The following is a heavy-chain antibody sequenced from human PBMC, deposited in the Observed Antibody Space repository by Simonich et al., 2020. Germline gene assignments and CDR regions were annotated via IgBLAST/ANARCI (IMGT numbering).Heavy chain of an antibody. CDR2: MNPNSGNT. CDR3: ARGRGGMSRGYVDY. CDR1: GYTFTSYD. D-gene: IGHD2-2*01. V-gene: IGHV1-8*03. J-gene: IGHJ4*02. Sequence: QVQLVQSGAEVKKPGASVKVSCKASGYTFTSYDINWVRKDTGTGLEWMGWMNPNSGNTGYAQKLQGRVTITRNTSISKAYMELGSLISEDTAVSYCARGRGGMSRGYVDYWGQGTLVTVSS.